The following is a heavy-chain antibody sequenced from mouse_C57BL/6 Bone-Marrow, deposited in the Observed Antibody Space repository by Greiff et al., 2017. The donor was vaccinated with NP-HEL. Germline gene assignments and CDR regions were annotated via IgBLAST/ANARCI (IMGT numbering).Heavy chain of an antibody. Sequence: EVQRVESGGGLVKPGGSLKLSCAASGFTFSSYAMSWVRQTPEKRLEWVATISDGGSYTYYPDNVKGRFTISRDNAKNNLYLQISHLKSEDTAMYYCARGDYYGSRSWFAYWGQGTLVTVSA. CDR1: GFTFSSYA. D-gene: IGHD1-1*01. CDR3: ARGDYYGSRSWFAY. V-gene: IGHV5-4*01. CDR2: ISDGGSYT. J-gene: IGHJ3*01.